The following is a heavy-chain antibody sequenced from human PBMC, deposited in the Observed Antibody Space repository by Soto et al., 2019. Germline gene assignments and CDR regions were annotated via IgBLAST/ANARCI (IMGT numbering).Heavy chain of an antibody. J-gene: IGHJ3*02. CDR2: VRNKANSFTT. Sequence: EVQLVESGGGLVQPGGSLRLSCAVSGFTFSDHYMDWIRQAPGKGLEWVGRVRNKANSFTTEYAASVKGRFTVSGDGSKNLLSLQMNSLKTEDTAVYYCARPVVRDAGRGFEIWGPGTVVTVSS. CDR1: GFTFSDHY. CDR3: ARPVVRDAGRGFEI. V-gene: IGHV3-72*01. D-gene: IGHD2-15*01.